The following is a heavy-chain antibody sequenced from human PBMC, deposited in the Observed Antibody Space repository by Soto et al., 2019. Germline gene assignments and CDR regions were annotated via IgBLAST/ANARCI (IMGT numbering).Heavy chain of an antibody. CDR3: ARAGEQQLVFDY. CDR2: IYHSGST. D-gene: IGHD6-13*01. J-gene: IGHJ4*02. CDR1: GGSICSGNW. Sequence: TSXTLSLTRAVSGGSICSGNWWNLVRQPPGKGLEWIGEIYHSGSTNYNPSLKSRVTISVDKSKNQFSLKLSSVTAADTAVYYCARAGEQQLVFDYWGQGTLVTVSS. V-gene: IGHV4-4*02.